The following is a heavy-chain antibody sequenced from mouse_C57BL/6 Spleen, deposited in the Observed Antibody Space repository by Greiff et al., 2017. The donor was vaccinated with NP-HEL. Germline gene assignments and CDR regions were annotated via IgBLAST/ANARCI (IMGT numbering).Heavy chain of an antibody. CDR1: GYTFTSYG. J-gene: IGHJ1*03. V-gene: IGHV1-81*01. D-gene: IGHD2-10*02. CDR3: ARWYGNYWYFDV. Sequence: VKLMESGAELARPGASVKLSCKASGYTFTSYGISWVKQRTGQGLEWIGEIYPRSGNTYYNEKFKGKATLTADKSSSTAYMELRSLTSEDSAVYFCARWYGNYWYFDVWGTGTTVTVSS. CDR2: IYPRSGNT.